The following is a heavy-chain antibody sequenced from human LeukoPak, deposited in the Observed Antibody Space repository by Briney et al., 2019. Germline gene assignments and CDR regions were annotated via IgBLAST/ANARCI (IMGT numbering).Heavy chain of an antibody. CDR1: GFTFSSYA. V-gene: IGHV3-23*01. J-gene: IGHJ4*02. D-gene: IGHD1-26*01. Sequence: PGGSLRLSCAASGFTFSSYAMSWVRQAPGKGLEWVSAISGSGDSTFYADSVKGRFTISRDNSKNTLYLQMNSLKTEDTAVYYCARAPNSGTLGEDYWGQGTLVTVSS. CDR3: ARAPNSGTLGEDY. CDR2: ISGSGDST.